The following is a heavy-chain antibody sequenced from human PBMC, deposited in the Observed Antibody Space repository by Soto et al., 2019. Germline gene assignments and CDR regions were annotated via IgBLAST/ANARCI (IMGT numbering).Heavy chain of an antibody. CDR3: AIAQCWYERLLSSGWYSQSYSSIMVV. Sequence: QVQLVESGGGVVQPGRSLRLSCAASGFTFNSYAMHWVRQAPGKGLERVAAISYDGTNKYYGDSVKGRFTISRDNSKNPVYLQMNSLRGEDTADYCCAIAQCWYERLLSSGWYSQSYSSIMVVWGQGTRVTVPS. CDR2: ISYDGTNK. CDR1: GFTFNSYA. D-gene: IGHD6-19*01. J-gene: IGHJ6*02. V-gene: IGHV3-30*03.